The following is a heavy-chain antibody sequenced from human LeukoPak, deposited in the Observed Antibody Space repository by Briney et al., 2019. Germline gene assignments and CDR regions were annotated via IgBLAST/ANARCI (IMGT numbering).Heavy chain of an antibody. J-gene: IGHJ4*02. CDR2: LYSRGTP. V-gene: IGHV4-39*01. Sequence: SETLSLTCTVSGGSINSDTYFWGWIRQPPGKGLEWIGSLYSRGTPYHNPSLGGRVTISIDESKNQISLKLNSVTAADTAIYYCARHVLTTGISRFYYNIGYFDYWGQGTLVTVSS. CDR1: GGSINSDTYF. D-gene: IGHD4-17*01. CDR3: ARHVLTTGISRFYYNIGYFDY.